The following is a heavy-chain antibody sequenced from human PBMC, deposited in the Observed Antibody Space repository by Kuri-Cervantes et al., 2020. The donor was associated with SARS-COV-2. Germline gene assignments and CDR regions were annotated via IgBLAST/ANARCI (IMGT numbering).Heavy chain of an antibody. CDR2: ISGDGVST. Sequence: GESLKISCAASGFTFSSYSMHWVRQAPGKGLEYVSAISGDGVSTYYANSVRGRFTISRDNSKNTLYLQMGSLRTEDMAVYYCARESYDSILDYWGQGTLVTVSS. CDR1: GFTFSSYS. CDR3: ARESYDSILDY. D-gene: IGHD3-22*01. V-gene: IGHV3-64*01. J-gene: IGHJ4*02.